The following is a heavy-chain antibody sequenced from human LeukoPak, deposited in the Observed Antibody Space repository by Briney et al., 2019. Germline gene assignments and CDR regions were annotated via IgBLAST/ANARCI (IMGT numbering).Heavy chain of an antibody. CDR3: ARLGGAYYFDY. V-gene: IGHV3-21*01. J-gene: IGHJ4*02. Sequence: GGSLRLSCAASGFPFSSYSMNWVRQAPGKGLEWVSSISSSSSYIYYADSVKGRFTISRDNAKNSLYLQMNSLRAEDTAVYYCARLGGAYYFDYWGQGTLVTVSS. CDR1: GFPFSSYS. CDR2: ISSSSSYI. D-gene: IGHD3-3*01.